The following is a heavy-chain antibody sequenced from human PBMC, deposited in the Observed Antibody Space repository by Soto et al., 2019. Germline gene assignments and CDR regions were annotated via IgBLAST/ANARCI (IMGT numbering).Heavy chain of an antibody. CDR3: ARYASMAKGTGNFDY. J-gene: IGHJ4*02. Sequence: SETLSLTCTVSGGPISSDSYYWSWIRQHPGKGLEWIGYIYYSGTTYDNPSLRSRVTISVDTSKNQFSLKLSSVTAADTAVYYCARYASMAKGTGNFDYWGQGTLVTVSS. CDR1: GGPISSDSYY. V-gene: IGHV4-31*03. D-gene: IGHD2-2*01. CDR2: IYYSGTT.